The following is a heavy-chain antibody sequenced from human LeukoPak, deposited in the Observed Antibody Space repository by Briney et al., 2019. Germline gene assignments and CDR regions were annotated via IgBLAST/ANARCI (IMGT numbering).Heavy chain of an antibody. J-gene: IGHJ5*02. CDR2: INPNSGGT. D-gene: IGHD2-2*01. CDR1: GYTFTGYY. CDR3: ARDSVPAAINWFDP. V-gene: IGHV1-2*02. Sequence: GASVKVSCKASGYTFTGYYMHWVRQAPGQGLEWMGWINPNSGGTNYAQKFQGRVTMTRDTSTSTVYMELSSLRSEDTAVYYCARDSVPAAINWFDPWGQGTLVTVSS.